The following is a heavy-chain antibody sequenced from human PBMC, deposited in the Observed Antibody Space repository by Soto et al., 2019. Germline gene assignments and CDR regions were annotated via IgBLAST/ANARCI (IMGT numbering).Heavy chain of an antibody. CDR2: TYYKSKWNN. CDR3: TGITWFRGMDV. D-gene: IGHD3-10*01. V-gene: IGHV6-1*01. J-gene: IGHJ6*02. CDR1: GDSVSSNSAG. Sequence: QTLSLTCVISGDSVSSNSAGWNWIRQSPSRGLEWLGRTYYKSKWNNDYALSVKSRITINPDTSKNQFSLHLYSVTPEDTAVYYRTGITWFRGMDVWGQGTPVTVSS.